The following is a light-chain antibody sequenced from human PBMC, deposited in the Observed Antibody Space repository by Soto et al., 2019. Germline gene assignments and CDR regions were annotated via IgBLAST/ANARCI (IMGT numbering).Light chain of an antibody. V-gene: IGKV1-5*01. CDR3: QHYNSYSEA. Sequence: DLQMTQSPSTLSGSVVDRVTITWRASQTISSWLAWYQQKPGKAPKLLIYDVSSLESGVPSRFSGSGSGTEFTLTISSLQPDDFATYYCQHYNSYSEAFGQGTKVDIK. CDR1: QTISSW. J-gene: IGKJ1*01. CDR2: DVS.